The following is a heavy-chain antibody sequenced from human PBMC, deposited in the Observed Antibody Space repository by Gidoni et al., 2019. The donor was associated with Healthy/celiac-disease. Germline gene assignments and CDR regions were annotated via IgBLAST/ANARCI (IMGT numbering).Heavy chain of an antibody. CDR2: ISSGSSYI. Sequence: EVQLVQSGGGLAEPRGSLRLSFGASRFTPRSQSMNWVRQAPGKGFGWVSSISSGSSYIYYADSVKGRFTISRDNAEHSLYLQMNSLRSEYTAVYYCARAYSSSSTLHHDAFDIWGQGTMVTVSS. V-gene: IGHV3-21*01. J-gene: IGHJ3*02. CDR3: ARAYSSSSTLHHDAFDI. D-gene: IGHD6-6*01. CDR1: RFTPRSQS.